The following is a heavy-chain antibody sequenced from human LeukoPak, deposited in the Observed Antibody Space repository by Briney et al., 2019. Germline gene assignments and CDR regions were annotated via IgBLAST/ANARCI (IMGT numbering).Heavy chain of an antibody. Sequence: SETLSLTCTVSGDSMTSYCWSRIRQPAGKGLEWIGRVCTRGSTYYNPSLKSRVAMSLDTSKTQFSLKLNSVTAADTAVYYCARGTFQILSGYWYYYGMDVWGRGTTVTVS. V-gene: IGHV4-4*07. CDR1: GDSMTSYC. D-gene: IGHD3-9*01. CDR2: VCTRGST. CDR3: ARGTFQILSGYWYYYGMDV. J-gene: IGHJ6*02.